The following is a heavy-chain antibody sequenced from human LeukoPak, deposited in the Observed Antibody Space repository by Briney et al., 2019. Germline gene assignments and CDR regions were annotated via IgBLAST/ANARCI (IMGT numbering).Heavy chain of an antibody. CDR2: IIPIFGTA. J-gene: IGHJ5*02. D-gene: IGHD3-9*01. CDR1: GGTFSSYA. V-gene: IGHV1-69*05. Sequence: ASVKVSCKASGGTFSSYAISWVRQAPGQGLEWMGGIIPIFGTANYAQKFQGRVTITTDESTSTAYMELSSLRSEDTAVYYCARGPYYDILTGFDPWGQGTPVTVSS. CDR3: ARGPYYDILTGFDP.